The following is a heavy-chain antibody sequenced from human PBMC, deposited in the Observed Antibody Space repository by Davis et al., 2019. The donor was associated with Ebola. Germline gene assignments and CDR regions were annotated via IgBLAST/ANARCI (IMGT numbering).Heavy chain of an antibody. CDR1: GFTFSSYA. Sequence: GESLKISCAASGFTFSSYAMHWVRQAPGKGLEWVAVISYDGSNKYYADSVKGRFTISRDNSKNTLYLQMNSLRAEDTAVYYCAKDRVTTVTTSDYWGQGTLVTVSS. J-gene: IGHJ4*02. CDR2: ISYDGSNK. D-gene: IGHD4-17*01. V-gene: IGHV3-30*04. CDR3: AKDRVTTVTTSDY.